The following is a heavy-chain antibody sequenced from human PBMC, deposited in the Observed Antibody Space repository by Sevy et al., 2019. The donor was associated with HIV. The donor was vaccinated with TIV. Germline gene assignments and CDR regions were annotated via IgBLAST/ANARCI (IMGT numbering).Heavy chain of an antibody. V-gene: IGHV1-2*02. J-gene: IGHJ6*02. CDR3: ARREQLGAYYYYGMDV. CDR2: INPNSGGT. CDR1: GYTFTGYY. D-gene: IGHD6-13*01. Sequence: ASVKVSCKASGYTFTGYYMHWVRQAPGQGLEWMGWINPNSGGTNYAQKFQGRVTMTRDTSISTAYMELSRLRSDDTAVYYCARREQLGAYYYYGMDVWGQGTTVTVSS.